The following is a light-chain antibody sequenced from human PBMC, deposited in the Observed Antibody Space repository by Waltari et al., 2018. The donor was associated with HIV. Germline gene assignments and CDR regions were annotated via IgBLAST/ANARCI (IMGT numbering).Light chain of an antibody. CDR3: QSADSSGTYLVI. CDR1: ALANQS. J-gene: IGLJ2*01. Sequence: SYELTQPPSVSVSPGQAARITCSGDALANQSAYWDQRKPGQAPVLVIYKDSERSSGIPERFSGSSSGTTVTLTISGVQAEDEADYYCQSADSSGTYLVIFGGGTKLTVL. CDR2: KDS. V-gene: IGLV3-25*03.